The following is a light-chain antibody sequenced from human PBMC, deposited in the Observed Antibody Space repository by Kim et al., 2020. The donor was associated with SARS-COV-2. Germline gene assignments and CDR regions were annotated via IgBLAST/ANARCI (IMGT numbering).Light chain of an antibody. V-gene: IGKV3-20*01. CDR3: QRYDYSVT. CDR2: HVS. Sequence: EIVLTQSPGTLSVSPGERVTLSCRASQSVRSNYLAWYQQTPGQAPRLLIFHVSIRAPGIPDMFSGSGSGTDFTLTISRLEPEDFAVYYCQRYDYSVTFGQRTKLEI. CDR1: QSVRSNY. J-gene: IGKJ2*01.